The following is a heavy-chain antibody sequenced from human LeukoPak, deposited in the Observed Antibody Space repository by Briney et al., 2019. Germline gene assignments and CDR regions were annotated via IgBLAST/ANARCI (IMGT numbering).Heavy chain of an antibody. CDR2: INSDRSST. V-gene: IGHV3-74*01. D-gene: IGHD5-12*01. CDR3: ARDRVPTGADY. Sequence: GGSLRLSCAASGFTFSSYWMHWVRQAPGKGLLWVSRINSDRSSTSYADSVKGRFTISRDNAKNTLYLQMNSLRAEDTAVYYCARDRVPTGADYWGQGTLVTVSS. CDR1: GFTFSSYW. J-gene: IGHJ4*02.